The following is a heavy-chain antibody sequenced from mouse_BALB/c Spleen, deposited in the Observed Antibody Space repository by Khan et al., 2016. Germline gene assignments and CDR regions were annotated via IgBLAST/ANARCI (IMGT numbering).Heavy chain of an antibody. V-gene: IGHV3-2*02. CDR1: GYSITSDYV. CDR2: RNYSGDT. D-gene: IGHD1-1*02. CDR3: AREDYSWFTY. J-gene: IGHJ3*01. Sequence: EVQLQESGPGLMKPSQSLSLTCTVTGYSITSDYVWNGIRQFAGNKLEWRGYRNYSGDTNYNPYLKSRISITRDTSTNQFFLQLNSVTTEDAATYYCAREDYSWFTYWGQGTLVPVSA.